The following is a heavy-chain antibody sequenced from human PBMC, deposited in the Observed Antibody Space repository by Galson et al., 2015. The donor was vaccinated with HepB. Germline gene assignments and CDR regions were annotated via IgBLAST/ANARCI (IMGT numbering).Heavy chain of an antibody. D-gene: IGHD6-19*01. V-gene: IGHV4-39*07. CDR2: IYYSGST. Sequence: LSLTCTVSGGSISSSSYYWGWIRQPPGKGLEWIGSIYYSGSTYYNPSLKSRVTISVDTSKNQFSLKLSSVTAADTAVYYCARERAVAGTTLDPWGQGTLVTVSS. CDR1: GGSISSSSYY. CDR3: ARERAVAGTTLDP. J-gene: IGHJ5*02.